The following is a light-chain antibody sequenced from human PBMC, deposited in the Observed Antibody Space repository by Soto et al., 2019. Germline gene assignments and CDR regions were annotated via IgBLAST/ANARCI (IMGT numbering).Light chain of an antibody. CDR3: LQYNNWPPYT. J-gene: IGKJ2*01. Sequence: EIVLTQSPATLSVSPGNRATLSCRASQSVNSDLAWYQQKPGQAPRLLIYGASTRATGTPTRFSGSGSGTEFTLTISGLQSDDFAVYFCLQYNNWPPYTFGQGTQLEIK. V-gene: IGKV3-15*01. CDR2: GAS. CDR1: QSVNSD.